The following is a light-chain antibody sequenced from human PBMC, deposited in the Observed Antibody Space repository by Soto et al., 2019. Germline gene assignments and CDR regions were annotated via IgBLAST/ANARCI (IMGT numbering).Light chain of an antibody. CDR3: SSFTTSSALV. J-gene: IGLJ1*01. Sequence: QSAPTPPASVSGSPGQPITISRTPTSRDVGSFDSVAWYEHNPGKAPKLMIYDVSNRPSGVSSRFSGSKSGNTASLSISGLQTEDEANYYCSSFTTSSALVFGTGTKVTVL. CDR2: DVS. V-gene: IGLV2-14*01. CDR1: SRDVGSFDS.